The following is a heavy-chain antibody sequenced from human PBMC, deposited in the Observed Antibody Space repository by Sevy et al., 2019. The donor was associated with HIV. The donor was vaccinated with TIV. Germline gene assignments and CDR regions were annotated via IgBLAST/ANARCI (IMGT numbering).Heavy chain of an antibody. D-gene: IGHD6-13*01. CDR1: GFTFSSYG. CDR3: AKDQKWGIAAQNSLVYYYYGMDV. J-gene: IGHJ6*02. Sequence: GGSLRLSCAASGFTFSSYGMHWVRQAPGKGLEWVAVISYDGSNKYYVDSVKGRFTISRDNSKNTLYLQMNSLRAEDTAVYYCAKDQKWGIAAQNSLVYYYYGMDVWGQGTTVTVSS. CDR2: ISYDGSNK. V-gene: IGHV3-30*18.